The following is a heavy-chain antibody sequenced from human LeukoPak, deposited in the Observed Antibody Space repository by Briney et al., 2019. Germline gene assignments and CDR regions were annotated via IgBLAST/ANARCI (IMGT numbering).Heavy chain of an antibody. V-gene: IGHV1-46*01. J-gene: IGHJ4*02. D-gene: IGHD4-17*01. CDR2: INPSGGST. Sequence: TAVKVSCKASGYTFTSYYMHWVRQAPGQGLEWMGIINPSGGSTSYAQKFQGRVTMTRDTSTSTVYMELSSLRSEDTAVYYCARAPYGDFPLDYWGQGTLVTVSS. CDR1: GYTFTSYY. CDR3: ARAPYGDFPLDY.